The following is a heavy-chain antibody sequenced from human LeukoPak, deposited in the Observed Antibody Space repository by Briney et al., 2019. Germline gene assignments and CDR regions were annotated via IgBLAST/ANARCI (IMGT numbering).Heavy chain of an antibody. CDR2: IRSKAYGGTT. D-gene: IGHD1-26*01. CDR3: TRDPRSGSYSDY. J-gene: IGHJ4*02. V-gene: IGHV3-49*03. Sequence: GGSLRLSCTASGFTFGDYAMSWFRQAPGKGLEWVGFIRSKAYGGTTEYAASVKGRFTISRDDYKSIAYLKMNSLKTEDTAVYYCTRDPRSGSYSDYWGQGTLVTVSS. CDR1: GFTFGDYA.